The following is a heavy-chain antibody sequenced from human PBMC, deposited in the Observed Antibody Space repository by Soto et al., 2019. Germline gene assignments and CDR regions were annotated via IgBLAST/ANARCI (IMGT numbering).Heavy chain of an antibody. CDR3: VKDGGRVGRFGELSFGMDV. Sequence: GGSLRLSCSASGFTFSSYAMHWVRQVPGKGLEYVSAISSNGGSTYYADSVKGRFTISRDNSKNTLYLQMSSLRAEDTAVYYCVKDGGRVGRFGELSFGMDVWGQGTTVTVSS. CDR1: GFTFSSYA. D-gene: IGHD3-10*01. V-gene: IGHV3-64D*08. CDR2: ISSNGGST. J-gene: IGHJ6*02.